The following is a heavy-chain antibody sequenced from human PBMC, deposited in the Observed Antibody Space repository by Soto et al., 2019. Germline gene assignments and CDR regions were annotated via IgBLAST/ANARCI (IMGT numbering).Heavy chain of an antibody. CDR1: GGSVNSGSHY. CDR3: ARALGGITLSLFYFDN. CDR2: ISYSGKA. J-gene: IGHJ4*02. D-gene: IGHD1-1*01. V-gene: IGHV4-61*01. Sequence: QVQLHESGPGLVKPSATLSLSCTVSGGSVNSGSHYWAWIRQPPGKGLEWLAHISYSGKADYNPSLRSRVTMSRYTSRNQFALRLTSVTAANTAVYYCARALGGITLSLFYFDNLGQGSLVTVSS.